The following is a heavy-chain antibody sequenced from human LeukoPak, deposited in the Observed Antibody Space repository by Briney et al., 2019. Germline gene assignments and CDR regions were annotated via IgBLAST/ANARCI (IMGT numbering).Heavy chain of an antibody. CDR1: GGSFSGYY. Sequence: PSETLSLTCAVYGGSFSGYYWSWIRQPPGKGLEWIGEINHSGSTNYNPSLKSRVTISVDTSKNQFSLKLSSVTAADTAVYYCARVMRTTAWFDPWGQGTLATVSS. D-gene: IGHD4-17*01. CDR2: INHSGST. J-gene: IGHJ5*02. V-gene: IGHV4-34*01. CDR3: ARVMRTTAWFDP.